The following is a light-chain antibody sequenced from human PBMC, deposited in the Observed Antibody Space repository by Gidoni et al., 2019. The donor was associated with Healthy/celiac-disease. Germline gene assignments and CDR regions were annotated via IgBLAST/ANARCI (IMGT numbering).Light chain of an antibody. CDR1: SSNIGKNY. Sequence: QSVFTQPPSVSAASGQEVTISCSGTSSNIGKNYVSWYQQLPGAAPKVLIYDNKKRPSGIPDRFSGSKSGTSATLGITGLQTGDEADYYCGTWDSSLSVGVFGGGTRLTVL. CDR2: DNK. J-gene: IGLJ2*01. CDR3: GTWDSSLSVGV. V-gene: IGLV1-51*01.